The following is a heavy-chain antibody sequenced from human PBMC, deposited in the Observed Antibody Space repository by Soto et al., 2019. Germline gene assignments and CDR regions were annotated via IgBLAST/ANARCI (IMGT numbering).Heavy chain of an antibody. CDR1: GFTFSYYW. CDR3: ARGEAHDFWSGYLCGMDV. Sequence: EVQLVESGGDLVQPGGSLRLSCAASGFTFSYYWMTWVRQAPGKGLEWVANIKQDGSDKYYMDSVKRRFTISRDNAKNSLYLQMNSLRAEDTAVYYCARGEAHDFWSGYLCGMDVWGQGTTVTVSS. V-gene: IGHV3-7*01. D-gene: IGHD3-3*01. J-gene: IGHJ6*02. CDR2: IKQDGSDK.